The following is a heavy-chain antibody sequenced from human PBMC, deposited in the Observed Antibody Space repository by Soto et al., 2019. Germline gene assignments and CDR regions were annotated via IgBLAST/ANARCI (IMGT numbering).Heavy chain of an antibody. Sequence: GGSLRLSCAASGFTFSSYWMSWVRQAPGKGLEWVANIKQDGSEKYYVDSVKGRFTISRDNAKNSLYLQMNSLRSEDTAVYYCASHTLGYSYGFGDYAFDIWGQGTMVTVSS. J-gene: IGHJ3*02. CDR2: IKQDGSEK. CDR3: ASHTLGYSYGFGDYAFDI. D-gene: IGHD5-18*01. CDR1: GFTFSSYW. V-gene: IGHV3-7*05.